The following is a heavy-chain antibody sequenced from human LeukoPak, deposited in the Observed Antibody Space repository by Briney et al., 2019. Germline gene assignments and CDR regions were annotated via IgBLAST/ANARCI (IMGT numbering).Heavy chain of an antibody. J-gene: IGHJ4*02. D-gene: IGHD4-23*01. CDR1: GYTFTSYG. CDR2: INPNSGGT. Sequence: ASVKVSCKASGYTFTSYGISWVRQAPGQGLEWMGWINPNSGGTNYAQKFQGRVTMTRDTSISTAYMELSRLRSDDTAVYYCARVSGGNPDAIFDYWGQGTLVTVSS. CDR3: ARVSGGNPDAIFDY. V-gene: IGHV1-2*02.